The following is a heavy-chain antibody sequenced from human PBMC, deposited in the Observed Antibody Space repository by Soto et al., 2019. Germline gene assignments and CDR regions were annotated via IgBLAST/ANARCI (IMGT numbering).Heavy chain of an antibody. Sequence: TSVKVSCKASGYTFTSYGISWVRQAPGQGLEWMGWISAYNGNTNYAQKLQGRVTMTTDTSTSTAYMELRSLRSDDTAVYYCARDKRPMVRGVIITGAFDYWGQGTLVTVSS. J-gene: IGHJ4*02. V-gene: IGHV1-18*01. CDR3: ARDKRPMVRGVIITGAFDY. CDR1: GYTFTSYG. D-gene: IGHD3-10*01. CDR2: ISAYNGNT.